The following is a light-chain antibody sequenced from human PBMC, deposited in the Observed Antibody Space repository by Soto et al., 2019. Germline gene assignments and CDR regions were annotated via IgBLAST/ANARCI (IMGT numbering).Light chain of an antibody. CDR2: GAS. J-gene: IGKJ5*01. CDR3: QQYNNWPLT. Sequence: EIVLTQSPGTLSLSPGERATLSCRGSQVVSSSYLAWYQQKPGQAPRLLIYGASSRATGIPVRFSGSGSGTEFTLTISSLQSEDFAVYYCQQYNNWPLTFGQGTRLEIK. V-gene: IGKV3-15*01. CDR1: QVVSSSY.